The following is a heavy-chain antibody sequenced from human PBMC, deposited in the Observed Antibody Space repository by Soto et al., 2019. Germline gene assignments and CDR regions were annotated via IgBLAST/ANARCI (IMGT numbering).Heavy chain of an antibody. CDR2: IYYSGST. CDR1: GGSISSSSYY. V-gene: IGHV4-39*01. Sequence: PSETLSLTCTVSGGSISSSSYYWGWIRQPPGKGLEWIGSIYYSGSTYYNPSLKSRVTISVDTSKNQFSLKLSSVTAADTAVYYCASLPSTMVRGVIITYFDYWGQGTLVTVSS. CDR3: ASLPSTMVRGVIITYFDY. D-gene: IGHD3-10*01. J-gene: IGHJ4*02.